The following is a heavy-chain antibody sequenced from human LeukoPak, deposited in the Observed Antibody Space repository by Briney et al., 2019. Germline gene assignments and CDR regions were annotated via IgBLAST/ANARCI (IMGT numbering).Heavy chain of an antibody. Sequence: PGRSLRLSCAASGFTFSSYWMHWVRQAPGKGLVWVSRINSDGSSTSYADSVKGRFTISRDNAKNTLYLQMNSLRAEDTAVYYCAREGGHSYGYGGLDAFDIWGQGTMVTVSS. CDR1: GFTFSSYW. CDR3: AREGGHSYGYGGLDAFDI. V-gene: IGHV3-74*01. D-gene: IGHD5-18*01. J-gene: IGHJ3*02. CDR2: INSDGSST.